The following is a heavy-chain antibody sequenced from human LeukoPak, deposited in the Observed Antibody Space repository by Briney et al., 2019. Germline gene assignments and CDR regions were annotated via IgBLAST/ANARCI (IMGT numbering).Heavy chain of an antibody. CDR1: GGSISSYY. J-gene: IGHJ5*02. V-gene: IGHV4-59*01. Sequence: SETLSLTCTVSGGSISSYYWSWIRQPRGKGLEWIGYIYYSGSTNYNPSLKSRVTISVDTSKNQFSLKLSSVTAADTAVYYCARDLGYCSGGSCNWFDPWGQGTLVTVSS. CDR3: ARDLGYCSGGSCNWFDP. D-gene: IGHD2-15*01. CDR2: IYYSGST.